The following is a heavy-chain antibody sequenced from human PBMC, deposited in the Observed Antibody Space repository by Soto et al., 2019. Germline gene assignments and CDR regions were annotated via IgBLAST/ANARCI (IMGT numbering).Heavy chain of an antibody. D-gene: IGHD6-19*01. J-gene: IGHJ4*02. Sequence: EVQLLESGGGLVQPGGSLRLSCAASGFTFSNYAMSWVRQAPGTGPEWVSGLTASGGSTYYADSVKGRFTITRDNSKNTLYLQINSLRADDTATYYCVQGGELAVAGTGQRTFDYWGQGTLVTVSS. V-gene: IGHV3-23*01. CDR2: LTASGGST. CDR3: VQGGELAVAGTGQRTFDY. CDR1: GFTFSNYA.